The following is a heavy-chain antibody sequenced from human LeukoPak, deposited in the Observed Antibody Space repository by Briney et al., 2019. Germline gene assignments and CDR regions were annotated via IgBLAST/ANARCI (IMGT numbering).Heavy chain of an antibody. J-gene: IGHJ4*02. CDR2: IKEDGSEK. Sequence: GGSLRLSCAASGFTFSNYWMTWVRQAPGKGLGWVANIKEDGSEKYHVDSLKGRFTISRDNAKNSLYLQMNSLRAEDTAVYYCARWSLGARDFDYWGQGALVTVSS. CDR1: GFTFSNYW. D-gene: IGHD1-26*01. V-gene: IGHV3-7*01. CDR3: ARWSLGARDFDY.